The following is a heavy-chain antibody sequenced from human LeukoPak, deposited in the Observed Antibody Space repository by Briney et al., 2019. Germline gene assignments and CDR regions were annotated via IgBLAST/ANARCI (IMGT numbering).Heavy chain of an antibody. J-gene: IGHJ4*02. V-gene: IGHV3-NL1*01. D-gene: IGHD2-2*02. CDR2: IYGGGDT. CDR1: GFSFSSYG. CDR3: ARGKPATAIRPYFDY. Sequence: PGRSLRLSCAASGFSFSSYGMHWVRQAPGKGLEWVSVIYGGGDTFYSDSVKGRFIISRDNSKNTLYLQMNSLRAEDTAVYYCARGKPATAIRPYFDYWGQGILVTVSS.